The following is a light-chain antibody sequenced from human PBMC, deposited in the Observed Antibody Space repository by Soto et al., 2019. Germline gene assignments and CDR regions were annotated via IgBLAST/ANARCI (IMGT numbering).Light chain of an antibody. CDR3: QSYDSSLSEYV. CDR2: GNS. V-gene: IGLV1-40*01. CDR1: RSNIGTGYD. Sequence: VLTQPPSVSGAPGQRVTISCTGSRSNIGTGYDVHWYQQLPGTAPKLLIYGNSNRPSGVPDRFSGSKSGTSASLAITGLQAEDEADYYCQSYDSSLSEYVFGTGTKVTVL. J-gene: IGLJ1*01.